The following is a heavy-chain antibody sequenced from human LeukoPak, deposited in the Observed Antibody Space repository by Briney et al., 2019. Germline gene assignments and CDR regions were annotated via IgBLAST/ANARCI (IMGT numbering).Heavy chain of an antibody. Sequence: SETLSLTCAVSGYSISSGYYWGWIRQPPGKGLEWIGSIYHSGSTYYNPSLKSRVTISVDTSKNQFSLKLSSVTAADTAVYYCARGRYSGSYLYFDYWGRGTLVTVSS. CDR3: ARGRYSGSYLYFDY. J-gene: IGHJ4*02. CDR1: GYSISSGYY. V-gene: IGHV4-38-2*01. CDR2: IYHSGST. D-gene: IGHD1-26*01.